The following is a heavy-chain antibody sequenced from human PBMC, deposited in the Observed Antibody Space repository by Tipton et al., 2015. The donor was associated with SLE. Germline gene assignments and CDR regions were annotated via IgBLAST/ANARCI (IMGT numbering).Heavy chain of an antibody. CDR1: GGSISSGGYY. J-gene: IGHJ3*02. V-gene: IGHV4-31*03. Sequence: TLSLTCTVSGGSISSGGYYWSWIRQHPGKGLEWIGYIYYSGSTYYNPSLKSRVTISVDTSKNQFSLKLSSVTAAGTAVYYCARSVQLLGAFDIWGQGTMVTVSS. CDR3: ARSVQLLGAFDI. D-gene: IGHD2-2*01. CDR2: IYYSGST.